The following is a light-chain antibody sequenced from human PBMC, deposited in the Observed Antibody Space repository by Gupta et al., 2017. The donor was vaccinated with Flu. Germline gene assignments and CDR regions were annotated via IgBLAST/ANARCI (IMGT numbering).Light chain of an antibody. CDR1: SSDVGGYNY. CDR3: SSYTSSSTVV. CDR2: EVS. J-gene: IGLJ2*01. V-gene: IGLV2-14*01. Sequence: TSSDVGGYNYVSWYQHHPGKAPQLMIYEVSNRPSGVSNRFSGSKSGNTASLTISGLQAEDEADYYCSSYTSSSTVVFGGGTKLTVL.